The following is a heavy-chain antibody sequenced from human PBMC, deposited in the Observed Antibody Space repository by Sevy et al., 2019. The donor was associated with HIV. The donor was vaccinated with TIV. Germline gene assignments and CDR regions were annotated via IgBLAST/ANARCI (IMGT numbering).Heavy chain of an antibody. V-gene: IGHV3-7*03. D-gene: IGHD2-2*01. CDR2: IKQDGSEK. CDR3: ARAETHIVVVPAAKSPLYYYYYMDV. CDR1: GFTFSSYW. Sequence: GGSLRLSCAASGFTFSSYWMSWVRQAPGKGLEWVANIKQDGSEKYYVDSVKGRFTISRDNAKNSLYLQMNCLRAEDTAVYYCARAETHIVVVPAAKSPLYYYYYMDVWGKGTTVTVSS. J-gene: IGHJ6*03.